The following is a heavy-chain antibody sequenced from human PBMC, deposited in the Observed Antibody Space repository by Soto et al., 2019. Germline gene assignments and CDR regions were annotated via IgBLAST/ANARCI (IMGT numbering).Heavy chain of an antibody. J-gene: IGHJ4*02. CDR3: ATDRVMLTFGGALEEWSMDS. CDR1: GNSITSGVHY. V-gene: IGHV4-31*03. D-gene: IGHD3-16*01. CDR2: IFYSGPT. Sequence: QVQLQESGPGLVKPSQTLSLTCTVSGNSITSGVHYWSWIRQLPGKGLEWIGYIFYSGPTYYNPSRQRSVTISVERSENYVSPQMNSVTAAETSVEYFATDRVMLTFGGALEEWSMDSWGQGTLVTVSS.